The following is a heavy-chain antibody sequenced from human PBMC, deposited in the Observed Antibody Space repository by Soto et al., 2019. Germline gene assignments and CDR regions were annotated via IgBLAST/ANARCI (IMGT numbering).Heavy chain of an antibody. J-gene: IGHJ4*02. CDR1: GGSISSSSYY. CDR2: IYYSGST. CDR3: ATYIEYSRPFDY. Sequence: SATLSLTCTVSGGSISSSSYYWGWIRQPPGKGLEWIGSIYYSGSTYYNPSLKSRVTISVDTSKNQVSLKLSSVTAADTAVYYCATYIEYSRPFDYWGQGTLVTVSS. V-gene: IGHV4-39*01. D-gene: IGHD2-15*01.